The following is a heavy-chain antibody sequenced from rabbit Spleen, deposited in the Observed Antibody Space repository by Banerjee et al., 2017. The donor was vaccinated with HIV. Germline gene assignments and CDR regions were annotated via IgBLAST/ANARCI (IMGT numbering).Heavy chain of an antibody. Sequence: QVEESGGRLVQPGGSLTLSCKAFGFTISGYWMNWVRQAPGKGLEWIGIIYPITETTYYANWVNGRFTISPDNAQHTVDLQMNSLTAADTATYFCAREDVGGSVSVWGPGTLVTVS. CDR1: GFTISGYW. D-gene: IGHD1-1*01. CDR2: IYPITETT. J-gene: IGHJ6*01. V-gene: IGHV1S7*01. CDR3: AREDVGGSVSV.